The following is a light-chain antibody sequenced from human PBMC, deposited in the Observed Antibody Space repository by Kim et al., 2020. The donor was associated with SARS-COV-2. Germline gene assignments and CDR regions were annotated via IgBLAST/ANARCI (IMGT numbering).Light chain of an antibody. CDR2: LNSDGSH. Sequence: AAVKLTCSLSSGHSSYAIEGHQQQPEKGPRYLMKLNSDGSHSKGDGIPDRFSGSSSGSERYLTISSLQSEDEADYYCQTWGTGIPVFGGGTQLTVL. V-gene: IGLV4-69*01. CDR3: QTWGTGIPV. CDR1: SGHSSYA. J-gene: IGLJ3*02.